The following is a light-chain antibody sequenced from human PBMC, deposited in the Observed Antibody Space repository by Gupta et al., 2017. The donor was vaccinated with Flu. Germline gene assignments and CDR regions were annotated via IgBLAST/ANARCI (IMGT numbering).Light chain of an antibody. J-gene: IGLJ1*01. CDR3: SSYKSSRTREV. Sequence: QSALPQPASVSGSPGPSITISCTGTSSDVGGYNYVSWYQQHPGKAPKLMIYEVSNRPSGVSNRFSGSKSGNTASLTISGLQAEDEADYYCSSYKSSRTREVFGTGTKVTVL. CDR2: EVS. V-gene: IGLV2-14*01. CDR1: SSDVGGYNY.